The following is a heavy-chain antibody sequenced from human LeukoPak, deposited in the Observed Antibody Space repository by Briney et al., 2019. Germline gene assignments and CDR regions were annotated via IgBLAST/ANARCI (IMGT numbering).Heavy chain of an antibody. CDR1: GFTFSSYG. V-gene: IGHV3-30*18. CDR3: AKAFGWELTDSVDY. D-gene: IGHD1-26*01. J-gene: IGHJ4*02. CDR2: ISYDGSNE. Sequence: GGSLRLSCAASGFTFSSYGMHWVRQAPGKGLEWVAVISYDGSNEYYADSVEGRFTISRDNSKNTLYLQMNSLRAEDTAVYYCAKAFGWELTDSVDYWGQGTLVTVSS.